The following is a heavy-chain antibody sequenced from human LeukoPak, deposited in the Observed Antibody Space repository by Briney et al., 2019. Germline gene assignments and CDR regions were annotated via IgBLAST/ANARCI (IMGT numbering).Heavy chain of an antibody. Sequence: PGGSLRLSCAASGFTFSSYAMSWVRQAPGKGLEWVSSISGSGDTTNYADSVKGRFTISRDNSKNTLYLQMNSLRVEDTAVYYCARDRGGIHYFDLWGQGTLLTVSS. CDR2: ISGSGDTT. CDR1: GFTFSSYA. CDR3: ARDRGGIHYFDL. J-gene: IGHJ4*02. V-gene: IGHV3-23*01. D-gene: IGHD3-10*01.